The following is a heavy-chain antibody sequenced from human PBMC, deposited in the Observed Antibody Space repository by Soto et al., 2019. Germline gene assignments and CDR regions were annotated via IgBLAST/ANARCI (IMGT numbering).Heavy chain of an antibody. CDR1: GYTFTGYY. Sequence: GASVKVSCKASGYTFTGYYMHWVRRAPGQGLEWMGWINPNSGGTNYAQKFQGRVTMTRDTSISTAYMELSRLRSDDTAVYYCASGIQAQLPDLVTIFGVPLPYYFDYWGQGTLVTVSS. D-gene: IGHD3-3*01. V-gene: IGHV1-2*02. CDR3: ASGIQAQLPDLVTIFGVPLPYYFDY. CDR2: INPNSGGT. J-gene: IGHJ4*02.